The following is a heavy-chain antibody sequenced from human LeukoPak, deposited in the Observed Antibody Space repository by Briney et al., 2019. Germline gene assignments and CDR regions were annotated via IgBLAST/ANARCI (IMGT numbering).Heavy chain of an antibody. Sequence: PGGSLRLSCVASGFSFSNYGMHWVRQAPGKGLEWVAFIRYDGSNKYYADSVKGRSTISRDNSKNTLYLQMNSLRVEDTAVYYCAKYYRESSGASPLDYWGQGTRVTVSS. CDR3: AKYYRESSGASPLDY. CDR1: GFSFSNYG. J-gene: IGHJ4*02. D-gene: IGHD3-22*01. CDR2: IRYDGSNK. V-gene: IGHV3-30*02.